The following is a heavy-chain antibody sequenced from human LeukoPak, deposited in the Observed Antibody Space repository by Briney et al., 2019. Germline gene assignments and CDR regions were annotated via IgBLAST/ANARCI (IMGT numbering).Heavy chain of an antibody. D-gene: IGHD6-13*01. CDR3: VTAYIADFDY. J-gene: IGHJ4*02. CDR2: ITSGSEYK. V-gene: IGHV3-21*06. CDR1: GFNFRAFS. Sequence: GGSLRLSCVVSGFNFRAFSINWVRQAPGKGLEGISSITSGSEYKFYADSVRGRFTISRDDARNSLFLQLNNLRAGDTAIYYCVTAYIADFDYWGQGALVTVSS.